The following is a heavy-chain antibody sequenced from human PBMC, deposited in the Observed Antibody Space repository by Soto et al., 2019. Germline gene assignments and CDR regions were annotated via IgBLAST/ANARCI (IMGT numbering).Heavy chain of an antibody. Sequence: SETLSLTCTVSGGSISSSSYYWGWIRQPPGKGLEWIGSIYYSGSTYYNPSLKSRVTMSVDTSKNQFSLKLSSVTAADTAVYYCGRLTIFCVDYYYYYLAVWGKGTTVTVS. J-gene: IGHJ6*03. V-gene: IGHV4-39*01. D-gene: IGHD3-3*01. CDR3: GRLTIFCVDYYYYYLAV. CDR2: IYYSGST. CDR1: GGSISSSSYY.